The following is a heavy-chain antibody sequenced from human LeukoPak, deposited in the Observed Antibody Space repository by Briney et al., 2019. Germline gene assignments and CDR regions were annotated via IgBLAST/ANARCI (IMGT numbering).Heavy chain of an antibody. CDR3: ARLNDRLPVAVNPDYYYYGLDV. D-gene: IGHD1-1*01. V-gene: IGHV4-61*08. CDR2: IYYSGST. Sequence: SETLSLTCTVSGGSISSGGYYWSWIRQHPGKGLEWIGYIYYSGSTNYNPSLKSRVTISVDTSKNQFSLKLSSVTAADSAVYFCARLNDRLPVAVNPDYYYYGLDVWGQGTTVTVSS. J-gene: IGHJ6*02. CDR1: GGSISSGGYY.